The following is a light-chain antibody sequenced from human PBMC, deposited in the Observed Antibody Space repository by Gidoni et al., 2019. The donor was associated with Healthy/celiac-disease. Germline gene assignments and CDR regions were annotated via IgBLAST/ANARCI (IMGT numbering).Light chain of an antibody. CDR3: SSYAGSNNWV. Sequence: SALTQPPSASGSPGQSVTISCTGTSSDVGGYNYVSWYQQHPGKAPKLMIYEVSKRPSGVPDRFSGSKSGNMASLTVSGLQAEDEADYYCSSYAGSNNWVFGGGTKLTVL. CDR2: EVS. V-gene: IGLV2-8*01. J-gene: IGLJ3*02. CDR1: SSDVGGYNY.